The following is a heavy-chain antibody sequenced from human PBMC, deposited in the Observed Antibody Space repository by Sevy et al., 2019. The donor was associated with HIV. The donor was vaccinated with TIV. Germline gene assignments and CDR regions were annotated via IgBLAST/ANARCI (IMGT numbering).Heavy chain of an antibody. J-gene: IGHJ4*02. V-gene: IGHV1-2*02. CDR3: ARDFYYDSSGYFGREDFDY. Sequence: ASVKVSCKASGYTFTGYYMHWVRQAPGQGLEWMGWINPNSGGTNYAQKFQGRVTVTRDTSISTAYMELSRLRSDDTAVYYCARDFYYDSSGYFGREDFDYWGQGTLVTVSS. CDR1: GYTFTGYY. CDR2: INPNSGGT. D-gene: IGHD3-22*01.